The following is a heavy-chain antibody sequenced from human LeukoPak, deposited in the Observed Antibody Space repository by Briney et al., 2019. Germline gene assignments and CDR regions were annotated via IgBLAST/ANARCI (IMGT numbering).Heavy chain of an antibody. CDR2: ISTGAGTT. CDR1: GFIFSNYA. V-gene: IGHV3-23*01. D-gene: IGHD1/OR15-1a*01. CDR3: AKDIFFRASNNAPVIDY. J-gene: IGHJ4*02. Sequence: GGSLRLSCVASGFIFSNYAMSWVRQAPGKGLEWVSGISTGAGTTYYADFVKGRFTISRDNAKNSLYLQMNSLRAEDTALYYCAKDIFFRASNNAPVIDYWGQGTLVTVSS.